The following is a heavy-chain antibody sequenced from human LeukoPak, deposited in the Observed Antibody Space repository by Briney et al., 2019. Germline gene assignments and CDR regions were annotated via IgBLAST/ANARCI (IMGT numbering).Heavy chain of an antibody. V-gene: IGHV6-1*01. D-gene: IGHD3-10*01. CDR3: AREGISLVRGVVLYYYGMDV. CDR2: AYYKSKWYD. Sequence: SQTLSLTCVISGDRVSSSSAAWNWIRQSPSRGLEWQGRAYYKSKWYDDYAVSVKSRITISPDASTNQFSLHLSSVTPEDTAVYYCAREGISLVRGVVLYYYGMDVWGQGTTVTVSS. CDR1: GDRVSSSSAA. J-gene: IGHJ6*02.